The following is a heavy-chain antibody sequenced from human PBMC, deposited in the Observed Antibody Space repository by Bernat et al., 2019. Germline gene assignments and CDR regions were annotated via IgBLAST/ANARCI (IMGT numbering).Heavy chain of an antibody. CDR3: ARDRYSSSWYRKYYYYYGMDV. Sequence: EVQLVESGGGLVQPGGSLRLSCAASGFTFSSYEMNWVRQAPGKGLEWVSYISSSGSTIYYADPVKGRFTISRDNAKNSLYLQMNSLRAEDTAVYYCARDRYSSSWYRKYYYYYGMDVWGQGTTVTVSS. CDR1: GFTFSSYE. V-gene: IGHV3-48*03. J-gene: IGHJ6*02. CDR2: ISSSGSTI. D-gene: IGHD6-13*01.